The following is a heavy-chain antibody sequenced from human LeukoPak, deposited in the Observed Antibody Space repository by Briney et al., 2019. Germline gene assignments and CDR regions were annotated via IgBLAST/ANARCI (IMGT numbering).Heavy chain of an antibody. Sequence: GASVKVSCKASVYTFTSYYMHWVRQAPGQGLEWMGIINPSGARTTYAQKFQGRLTMTRDTSTSTVYMELSSLRSEDTAVYYCARETAMVTNYYSYYGMDVWGQGTTVTVSS. CDR2: INPSGART. D-gene: IGHD5-18*01. J-gene: IGHJ6*02. CDR1: VYTFTSYY. V-gene: IGHV1-46*01. CDR3: ARETAMVTNYYSYYGMDV.